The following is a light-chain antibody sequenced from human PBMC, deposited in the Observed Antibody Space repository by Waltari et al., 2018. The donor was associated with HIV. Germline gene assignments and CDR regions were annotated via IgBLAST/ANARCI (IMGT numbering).Light chain of an antibody. Sequence: QSVLTQPPSASGTPGQRVTISCSGGSSNIGSNTVSWYQQLPGTAPKLLIFNSNQRPAGGPDRFSGSKSGTSASLAISGLQSEDQADYYCAAWDDSLNGLWVFGAGTKVTVL. CDR1: SSNIGSNT. CDR3: AAWDDSLNGLWV. CDR2: NSN. J-gene: IGLJ3*02. V-gene: IGLV1-44*01.